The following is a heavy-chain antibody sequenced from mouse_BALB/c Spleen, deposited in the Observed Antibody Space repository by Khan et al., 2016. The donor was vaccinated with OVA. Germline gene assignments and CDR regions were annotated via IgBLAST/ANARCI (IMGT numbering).Heavy chain of an antibody. CDR2: IWSDGST. CDR1: GFSLTTYG. Sequence: QVQLKESGPGLVAPSQSLSITCTVSGFSLTTYGVHWVRQPPGKGLEWLVVIWSDGSTNYNSVLKSRLSISKDNSKSQVFLKMNSLQTDDTAMYYCARLFDGYSSLYAMDYWGQGTSVNGSS. D-gene: IGHD2-3*01. V-gene: IGHV2-6*02. J-gene: IGHJ4*01. CDR3: ARLFDGYSSLYAMDY.